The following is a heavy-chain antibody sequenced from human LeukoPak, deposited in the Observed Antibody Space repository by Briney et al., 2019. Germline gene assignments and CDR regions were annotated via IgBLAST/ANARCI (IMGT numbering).Heavy chain of an antibody. CDR3: AVGITAPGTFFDN. V-gene: IGHV3-21*01. D-gene: IGHD6-13*01. CDR1: GFTSSSYN. CDR2: ISSSSSYM. J-gene: IGHJ4*02. Sequence: VVSRRLSCAAPGFTSSSYNMNWVRQAPGKGPESVSSISSSSSYMYYADSVKGRFTISRDNEKKSQYIQMNSLRAEDTAVYYCAVGITAPGTFFDNWGQGTLVTVSS.